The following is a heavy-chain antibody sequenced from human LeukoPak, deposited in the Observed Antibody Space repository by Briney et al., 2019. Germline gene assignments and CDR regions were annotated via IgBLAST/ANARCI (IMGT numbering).Heavy chain of an antibody. CDR2: INHSGST. D-gene: IGHD6-6*01. CDR1: GGSFSGYY. V-gene: IGHV4-34*01. J-gene: IGHJ4*02. Sequence: PSETLSLTCAVYGGSFSGYYWSWIRQPPGKGLEWIGEINHSGSTNYNPSLKSRVTISVDTSKNQFSLKLSSMTAADTAVYYCARDRISSPPRYFDYWGQGTLVTVSS. CDR3: ARDRISSPPRYFDY.